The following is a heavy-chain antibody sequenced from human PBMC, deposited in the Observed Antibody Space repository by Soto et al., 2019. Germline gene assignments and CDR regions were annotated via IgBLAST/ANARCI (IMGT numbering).Heavy chain of an antibody. CDR3: ARVVWYCSGGSCYHYFDY. V-gene: IGHV4-34*01. Sequence: PSETLSLTCAVYGGSFSGYYWSWIRQPPGKGLEWIGEINHSGSTNYNPSLKSRVTISVDTSKNQFSLKLSSVTAADTAVYYCARVVWYCSGGSCYHYFDYWGQGTLVTVSS. D-gene: IGHD2-15*01. CDR2: INHSGST. J-gene: IGHJ4*02. CDR1: GGSFSGYY.